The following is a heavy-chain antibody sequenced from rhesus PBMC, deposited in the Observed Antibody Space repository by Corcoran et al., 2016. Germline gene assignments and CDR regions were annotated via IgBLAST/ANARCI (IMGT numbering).Heavy chain of an antibody. J-gene: IGHJ4*01. D-gene: IGHD2-21*01. Sequence: QVQLQESGPGLVKPSETLSLTCAVSGGSISSSYYYWSWIRQAPGKGLEWIGDISWSGSNSYNPSLKSRVTISRDTSKNQFSLKLSSVTAADTAVYYCARDGRGVGYWGQGVLVTVSS. CDR3: ARDGRGVGY. CDR1: GGSISSSYYY. CDR2: ISWSGSN. V-gene: IGHV4-122*02.